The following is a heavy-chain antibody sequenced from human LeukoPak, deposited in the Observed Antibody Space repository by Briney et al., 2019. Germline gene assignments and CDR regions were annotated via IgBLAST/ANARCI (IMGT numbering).Heavy chain of an antibody. CDR2: INPNSGGT. Sequence: ASVKVSCKASGYTFTGYYMHWVRQAPGQGLEWMGWINPNSGGTNYAQKFQGRVTMTRDTSVSTAYMELSRLRSDDTAVYYCARGQSHSYYYDSSGYSEGDDYWGQGTLVTVSS. D-gene: IGHD3-22*01. V-gene: IGHV1-2*02. CDR3: ARGQSHSYYYDSSGYSEGDDY. J-gene: IGHJ4*02. CDR1: GYTFTGYY.